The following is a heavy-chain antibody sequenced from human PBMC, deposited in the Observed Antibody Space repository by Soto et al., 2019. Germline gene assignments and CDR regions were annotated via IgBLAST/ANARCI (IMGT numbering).Heavy chain of an antibody. CDR3: ARVPGP. Sequence: SETLSLTCTVSGGSVNIGTYSWSWIRQPPGKGLEWIGFIYHSGSTYYNPSLKSRVTISVDRSKNQFSLKLSSVTAADTAVYYCARVPGPWGQGTLVTVSS. J-gene: IGHJ5*02. CDR1: GGSVNIGTYS. CDR2: IYHSGST. V-gene: IGHV4-30-2*01. D-gene: IGHD7-27*01.